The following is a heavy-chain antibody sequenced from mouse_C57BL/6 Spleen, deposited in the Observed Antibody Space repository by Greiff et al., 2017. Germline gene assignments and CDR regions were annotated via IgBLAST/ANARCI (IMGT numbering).Heavy chain of an antibody. CDR1: GFTFNTYA. Sequence: DVKLVESGGGLVQPKGTLKLTCAASGFTFNTYAIHWVRQALGKGVEWVARIRSKSSNYATYYADSVKDRFTISRDDSQSMLYLQMNNLKTEDTAMYYCVSEEYDGYSDWFAYWGQGTLVTVSA. J-gene: IGHJ3*01. D-gene: IGHD2-3*01. CDR3: VSEEYDGYSDWFAY. CDR2: IRSKSSNYAT. V-gene: IGHV10-3*01.